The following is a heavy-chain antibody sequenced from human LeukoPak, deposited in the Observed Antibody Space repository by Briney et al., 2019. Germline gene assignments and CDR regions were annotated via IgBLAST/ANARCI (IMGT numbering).Heavy chain of an antibody. CDR3: ARERDSSGWYQDFDY. D-gene: IGHD6-19*01. J-gene: IGHJ4*02. V-gene: IGHV3-11*01. CDR1: GFTFSDYY. CDR2: ISSSGSTI. Sequence: PGGSLRLSCAASGFTFSDYYMSWIRQAPGKGLEWVSYISSSGSTIYYADSVKGRSTISRDNAKNSLYLQMNSLRAEDTAVYYCARERDSSGWYQDFDYWGQGTLVTVSS.